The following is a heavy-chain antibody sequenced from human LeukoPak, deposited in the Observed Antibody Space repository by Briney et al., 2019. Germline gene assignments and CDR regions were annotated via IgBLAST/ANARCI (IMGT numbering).Heavy chain of an antibody. D-gene: IGHD6-19*01. J-gene: IGHJ4*02. CDR3: AREVTSGLYLLDY. Sequence: SETLSLTCTVSGGSFSSYYWSWIRQPAGKGLEWIGRMYTSGSTNYNPSLKSRVTMSVDTSKNQFPLKLSSVTAADTAVYYCAREVTSGLYLLDYWGQGTLVTVSS. CDR1: GGSFSSYY. CDR2: MYTSGST. V-gene: IGHV4-4*07.